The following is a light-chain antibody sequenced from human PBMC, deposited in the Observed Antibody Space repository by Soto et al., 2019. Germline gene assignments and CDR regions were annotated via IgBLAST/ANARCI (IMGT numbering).Light chain of an antibody. CDR3: SSYRSSILV. CDR2: EVS. J-gene: IGLJ3*02. V-gene: IGLV2-14*01. Sequence: QSALTQPASVSGSPGQSITISCTGTSSDVGGYNYVSWYQQYPGKAPKLMIYEVSNRPSGVSNRFSDSKSGNTASLTISGLQAEDEADYYCSSYRSSILVFGGGTKLTVL. CDR1: SSDVGGYNY.